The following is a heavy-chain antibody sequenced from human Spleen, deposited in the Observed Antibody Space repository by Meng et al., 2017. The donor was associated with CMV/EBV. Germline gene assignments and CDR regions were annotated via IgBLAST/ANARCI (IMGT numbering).Heavy chain of an antibody. CDR3: ARDFDGYDFWSGPEY. J-gene: IGHJ4*02. CDR1: GYTFTGYY. CDR2: INPNSGGT. Sequence: ASVMVSCKASGYTFTGYYMHWVRQAPGQGLEWMGWINPNSGGTNYAQKFQGRVTMTRDTYISTAYMELSRLRSDDTAVYYCARDFDGYDFWSGPEYWGQGTLVTVSS. V-gene: IGHV1-2*02. D-gene: IGHD3-3*01.